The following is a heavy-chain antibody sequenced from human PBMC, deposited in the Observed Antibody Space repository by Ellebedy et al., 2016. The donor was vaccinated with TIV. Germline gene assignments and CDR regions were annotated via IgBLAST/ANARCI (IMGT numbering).Heavy chain of an antibody. D-gene: IGHD2-8*02. V-gene: IGHV3-7*03. CDR1: EFAFDDDW. J-gene: IGHJ4*02. Sequence: GESLKISCAASEFAFDDDWMSWVRQAPGKGLEWVANINKDGSEEYYMDSVKGRFTISRDNTENSLFLEMSSLRAEVTAIYYCVRGGARSSWYWRLWGQGTLVTVSS. CDR3: VRGGARSSWYWRL. CDR2: INKDGSEE.